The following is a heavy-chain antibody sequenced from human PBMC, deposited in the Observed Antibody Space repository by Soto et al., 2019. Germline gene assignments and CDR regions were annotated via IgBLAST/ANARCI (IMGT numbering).Heavy chain of an antibody. CDR2: ISGRGSST. Sequence: EVQLLESGGGLTQPGGSLRLSCAASGFTFSSSAMNWVRQAPGKGLVWLASISGRGSSTFYADSVKGLCTISSDNSNNTLYLQMNRLRAEATAGYYCAKESHYFGSGSLDYWGQGTLVTVSS. CDR3: AKESHYFGSGSLDY. D-gene: IGHD3-10*01. CDR1: GFTFSSSA. V-gene: IGHV3-23*01. J-gene: IGHJ4*02.